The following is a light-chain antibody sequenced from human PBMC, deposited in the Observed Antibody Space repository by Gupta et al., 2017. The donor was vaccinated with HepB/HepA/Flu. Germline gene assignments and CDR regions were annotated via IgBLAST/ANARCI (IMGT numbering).Light chain of an antibody. Sequence: QSVLTQPPSASGTPGQRVTFSCSGSSSNIGSNAVIWYQQFPGTAPKLLIYSNIQRPSGVPDRFSGSKSGTSASLAISGRQSEDEADYYCAAWDDSLNAWVFGGGTKLTVL. CDR1: SSNIGSNA. J-gene: IGLJ3*02. CDR2: SNI. V-gene: IGLV1-44*01. CDR3: AAWDDSLNAWV.